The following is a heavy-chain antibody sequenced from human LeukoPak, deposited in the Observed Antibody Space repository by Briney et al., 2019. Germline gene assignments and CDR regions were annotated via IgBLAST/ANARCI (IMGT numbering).Heavy chain of an antibody. D-gene: IGHD2-8*01. CDR1: GFTFSSYN. Sequence: GGSLRLSCAASGFTFSSYNLNWVRQAPGKGLEWVSYISSSSSTIYYADSVKGRFTISRDNAKNSLYLQMNSLRAEDTAVYYCAREESDIVLSTMDVWGKGTTVTVSS. CDR3: AREESDIVLSTMDV. V-gene: IGHV3-48*01. CDR2: ISSSSSTI. J-gene: IGHJ6*04.